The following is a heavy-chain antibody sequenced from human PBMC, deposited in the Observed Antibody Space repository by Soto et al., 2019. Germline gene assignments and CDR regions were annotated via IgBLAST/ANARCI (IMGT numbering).Heavy chain of an antibody. D-gene: IGHD3-16*01. Sequence: QVQLVQSGDEVRKPGSSVKVSCKASGYIFVNYGIAWVRQAPGQGLEWMGWISPYNGNTHYASKVQGRLTMTTDTSTTTAYMDLASLTSDDTAVYYCAKMDNYVTPTPKDVWGQGTTVTVSS. CDR2: ISPYNGNT. CDR1: GYIFVNYG. CDR3: AKMDNYVTPTPKDV. J-gene: IGHJ6*02. V-gene: IGHV1-18*01.